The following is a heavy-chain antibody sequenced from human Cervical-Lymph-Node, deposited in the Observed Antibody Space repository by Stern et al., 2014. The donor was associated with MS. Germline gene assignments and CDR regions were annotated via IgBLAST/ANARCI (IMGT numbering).Heavy chain of an antibody. Sequence: QVQLVESGAEVKKPGSSVKVSCKASGGTFSSYEISWVRQAPGQGLGWMGGIIPTFDTPTYAQKFQDRVTISADESTSTAYMELSTLKSEDTAIYFCARAYTYYSHSAAYWGQGTLVTVSS. CDR2: IIPTFDTP. J-gene: IGHJ4*02. CDR1: GGTFSSYE. CDR3: ARAYTYYSHSAAY. D-gene: IGHD3-22*01. V-gene: IGHV1-69*01.